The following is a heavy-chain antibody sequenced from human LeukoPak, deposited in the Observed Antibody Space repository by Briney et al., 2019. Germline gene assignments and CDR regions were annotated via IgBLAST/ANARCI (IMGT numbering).Heavy chain of an antibody. V-gene: IGHV4-39*01. Sequence: PSETLSLTCTVSGASISSSGYYWGWVRQPPGKGLEWIGTIYYSGTTYYIPSLKSRVTIFVDTSKNQFSLKLSSVTAADTAVYYCARHAPGYYAFDPWGQGTLVSV. CDR2: IYYSGTT. CDR1: GASISSSGYY. D-gene: IGHD3-9*01. J-gene: IGHJ5*02. CDR3: ARHAPGYYAFDP.